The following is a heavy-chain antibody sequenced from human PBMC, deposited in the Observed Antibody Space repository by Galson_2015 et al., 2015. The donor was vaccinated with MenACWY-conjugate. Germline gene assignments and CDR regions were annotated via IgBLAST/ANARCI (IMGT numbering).Heavy chain of an antibody. J-gene: IGHJ4*02. D-gene: IGHD3-22*01. CDR1: GFKFSLYR. CDR2: ISSGSSYI. CDR3: ARGKGSGSFPYYFDY. V-gene: IGHV3-21*01. Sequence: SLRLSCAAPGFKFSLYRMNWVRQAPGKGLEWVSSISSGSSYIYYADSVKGRFTISRDNANNSLHLQLNSLRVEDTALYYCARGKGSGSFPYYFDYWGQGVMVAVAS.